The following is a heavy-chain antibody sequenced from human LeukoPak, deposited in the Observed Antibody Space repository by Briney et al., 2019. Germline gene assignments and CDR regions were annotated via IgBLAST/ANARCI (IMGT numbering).Heavy chain of an antibody. CDR3: ARQLWFGGEYYFDY. D-gene: IGHD3-10*01. CDR1: EFTFSSYS. CDR2: IYSGGST. J-gene: IGHJ4*02. V-gene: IGHV3-53*01. Sequence: GGSLRLSCAASEFTFSSYSMNWVRQAPGKGLEWVSVIYSGGSTYYADSVKGRFTISRDNSKNTLYLQMNSLRAEDTAVYYCARQLWFGGEYYFDYWGQGTLVTVSS.